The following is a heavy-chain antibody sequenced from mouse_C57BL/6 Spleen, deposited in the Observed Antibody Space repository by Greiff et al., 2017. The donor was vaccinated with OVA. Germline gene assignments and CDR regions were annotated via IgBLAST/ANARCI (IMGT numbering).Heavy chain of an antibody. Sequence: VQLQQPGAELVRPGSSVKLSCKASGYTFTSYWMHWVKQRPIQGLEWIGNIDPSDSETHYNQKFKDKATLTVDKSSSTAYMQLSSLTSEDSAVYYCARSAFDYDAWFAYRGQGTLVTVSA. J-gene: IGHJ3*01. CDR3: ARSAFDYDAWFAY. D-gene: IGHD2-4*01. CDR2: IDPSDSET. CDR1: GYTFTSYW. V-gene: IGHV1-52*01.